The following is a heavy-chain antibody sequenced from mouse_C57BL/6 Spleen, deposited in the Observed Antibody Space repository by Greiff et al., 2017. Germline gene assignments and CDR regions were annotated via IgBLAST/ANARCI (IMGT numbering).Heavy chain of an antibody. D-gene: IGHD1-1*01. CDR2: ISSGSSTI. V-gene: IGHV5-17*01. J-gene: IGHJ4*01. CDR3: ARGPYGSSYGAMDY. CDR1: GFTFSDYG. Sequence: EVKLMESGGGLVKPGGSLKLSCAASGFTFSDYGMHWVRQAPEKGLEWVAYISSGSSTIYYADTVKGRFTISRDNAKNTLFLQMTSLRSEDTAMYYCARGPYGSSYGAMDYWGKGTSVTVSS.